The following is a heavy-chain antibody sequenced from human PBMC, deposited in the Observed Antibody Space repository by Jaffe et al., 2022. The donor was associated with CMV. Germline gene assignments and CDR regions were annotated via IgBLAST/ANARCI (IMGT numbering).Heavy chain of an antibody. CDR2: FFSSGNP. D-gene: IGHD2-21*01. CDR1: GGSIIGNY. Sequence: QVQLQESGPGLVKPSETLSLTCTVSGGSIIGNYWSWIRQPAGKRLEWIARFFSSGNPNYNPSLKSRLTSSVDVSKNQFSLRLSSVTAADTAVYYCARDCGGGNCYSGWLDSWGQGIPVIVSS. J-gene: IGHJ5*01. CDR3: ARDCGGGNCYSGWLDS. V-gene: IGHV4-4*07.